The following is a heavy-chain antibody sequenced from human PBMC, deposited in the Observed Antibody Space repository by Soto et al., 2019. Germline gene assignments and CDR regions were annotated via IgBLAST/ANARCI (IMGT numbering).Heavy chain of an antibody. J-gene: IGHJ1*01. CDR1: GDTFTSYG. Sequence: ASVKVSCKASGDTFTSYGISWVRQAPEQGLEWMGWISAYNGNTNYAQKLQGRVTMTTDTSTSTAYMELRSLRSDDTAVYYCARDTRVQAYYDDSSGYYGPRDWGQGTLVTVSS. CDR2: ISAYNGNT. V-gene: IGHV1-18*01. CDR3: ARDTRVQAYYDDSSGYYGPRD. D-gene: IGHD3-22*01.